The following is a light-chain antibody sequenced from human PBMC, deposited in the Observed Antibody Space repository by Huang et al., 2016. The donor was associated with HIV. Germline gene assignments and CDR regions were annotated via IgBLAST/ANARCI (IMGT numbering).Light chain of an antibody. CDR3: QQFYSTPIT. Sequence: DIVMTQSPDSLAVSLGERATINCKSSQSLLYRSNNKNYLAWYQQKPGQPPKLLIYWASTRESGVPDRFSGSGSGTDFTLTISSLHAEDVAVYHCQQFYSTPITFGQGHDWRLN. J-gene: IGKJ5*01. CDR2: WAS. CDR1: QSLLYRSNNKNY. V-gene: IGKV4-1*01.